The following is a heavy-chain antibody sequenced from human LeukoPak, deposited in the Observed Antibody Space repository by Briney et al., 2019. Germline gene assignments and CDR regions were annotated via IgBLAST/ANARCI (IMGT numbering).Heavy chain of an antibody. CDR2: FNPENGNT. J-gene: IGHJ4*02. Sequence: GASVKVSCKASGYSFVGYGITWVRQAPGQGLEWMGWFNPENGNTNYAQKVQGRVTMTADTSTSTSYMELRSLRSDDTAVYYCARDQSRLYCAGSTCPPGYWGQGTLVTVSS. CDR1: GYSFVGYG. CDR3: ARDQSRLYCAGSTCPPGY. D-gene: IGHD2-21*01. V-gene: IGHV1-18*01.